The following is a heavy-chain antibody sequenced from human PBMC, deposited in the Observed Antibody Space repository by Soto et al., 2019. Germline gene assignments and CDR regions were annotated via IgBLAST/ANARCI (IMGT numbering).Heavy chain of an antibody. D-gene: IGHD3-10*02. CDR1: GVTFNRGG. J-gene: IGHJ4*02. CDR3: ARDTLFGDLLYFDY. Sequence: QVQLVESGGGVVQPGRSLRLSCVASGVTFNRGGFHWVRQAPWKGLEWVAVIRFDGSNKYYADSVKGRFTISRDDSKSTLYLQMNSLRAEDTAVYFCARDTLFGDLLYFDYWGQGTPVTVSS. V-gene: IGHV3-33*01. CDR2: IRFDGSNK.